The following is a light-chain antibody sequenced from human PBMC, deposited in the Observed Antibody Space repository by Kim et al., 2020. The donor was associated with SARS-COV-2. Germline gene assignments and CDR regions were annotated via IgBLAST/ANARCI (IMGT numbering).Light chain of an antibody. J-gene: IGLJ3*02. Sequence: SYELTQPPSVSVAPGKTARITCGGNNIGSYSVHWYQQKPGQAHALVIYYDNDRPSGIPERFSGSNSGNTATLTISRVEAGDEADYYCQVWDSSSDRWVFGGGTRVTV. CDR3: QVWDSSSDRWV. V-gene: IGLV3-21*04. CDR1: NIGSYS. CDR2: YDN.